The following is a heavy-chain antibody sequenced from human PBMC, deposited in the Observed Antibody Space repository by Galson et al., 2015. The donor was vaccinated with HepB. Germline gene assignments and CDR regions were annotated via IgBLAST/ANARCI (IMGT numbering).Heavy chain of an antibody. CDR3: ATPYGDYAPRKWYFDL. D-gene: IGHD4-17*01. Sequence: SLRLSCAASGFIFRNYAMSWVRQAPGKGLEWVAVIPYDGSNKYYADSVKGRFTISRDNSKNTLYLQMNSLRAEDTAVYYCATPYGDYAPRKWYFDLWGRGTLVTVSS. V-gene: IGHV3-30*03. J-gene: IGHJ2*01. CDR1: GFIFRNYA. CDR2: IPYDGSNK.